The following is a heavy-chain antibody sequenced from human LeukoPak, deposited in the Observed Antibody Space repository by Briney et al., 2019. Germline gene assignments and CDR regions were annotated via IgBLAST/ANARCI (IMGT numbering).Heavy chain of an antibody. CDR1: GFIFSSYG. Sequence: GGSLRLSCAASGFIFSSYGMHWVRQAPDKGLEWVAFIRYDGSRKYYADSVKGRFTISGDNSKNTLYLQMNSLRAEDTAMYYCAKVSLNMVNDAFDIWGQGQWSASLQ. D-gene: IGHD4/OR15-4a*01. CDR2: IRYDGSRK. V-gene: IGHV3-30*02. CDR3: AKVSLNMVNDAFDI. J-gene: IGHJ3*02.